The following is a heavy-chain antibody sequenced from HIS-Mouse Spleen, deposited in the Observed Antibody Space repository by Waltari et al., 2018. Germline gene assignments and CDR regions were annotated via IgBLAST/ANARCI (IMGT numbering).Heavy chain of an antibody. CDR1: GSTFPSYG. Sequence: QVHLVQSGAEGKKRGAAVQVSCKASGSTFPSYGISWVRQAPGQGLEWMGWISAYNGNTNYAQKLQGRVTMTTDTSTSTAYMELRSLRSDDTAVYYCARDAHWGYFDYWGQGTLVTVSS. CDR3: ARDAHWGYFDY. V-gene: IGHV1-18*01. J-gene: IGHJ4*02. CDR2: ISAYNGNT. D-gene: IGHD7-27*01.